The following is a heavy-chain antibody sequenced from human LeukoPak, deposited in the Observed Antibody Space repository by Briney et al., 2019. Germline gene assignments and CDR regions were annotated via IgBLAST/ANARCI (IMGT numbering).Heavy chain of an antibody. CDR2: INPNSGGT. CDR3: ARDLRFGADRFDP. Sequence: ASLKVSCKVSGYTLTELSMHWVRQAPGQGLEWMGWINPNSGGTNYAQKFQGRVTMTRDTSISTAYMELSRLRSDDTAVYYCARDLRFGADRFDPWGQGTLVTVSS. J-gene: IGHJ5*02. CDR1: GYTLTELS. V-gene: IGHV1-2*02. D-gene: IGHD3-10*01.